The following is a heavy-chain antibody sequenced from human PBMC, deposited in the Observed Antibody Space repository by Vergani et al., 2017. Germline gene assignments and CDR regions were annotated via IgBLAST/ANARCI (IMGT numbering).Heavy chain of an antibody. CDR1: GFTFSSYA. V-gene: IGHV3-23*01. J-gene: IGHJ4*02. CDR2: ISGSGGST. CDR3: AKDSKVVQLLLYPHFDY. D-gene: IGHD2-2*02. Sequence: EVQLLESGGGLVQPGGSLRLSCAASGFTFSSYAMSWVRQAPGKGLEWVSAISGSGGSTYYADSVKGRFTISRDNSKNTLYLQMNSLRAEDTAVYYCAKDSKVVQLLLYPHFDYWGQGTLVTVSS.